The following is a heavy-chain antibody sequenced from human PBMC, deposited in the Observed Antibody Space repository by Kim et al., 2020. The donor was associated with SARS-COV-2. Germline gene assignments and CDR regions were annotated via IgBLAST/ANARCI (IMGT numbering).Heavy chain of an antibody. CDR3: ASDIVGATRGWFDP. D-gene: IGHD1-26*01. Sequence: ADAVKGRFTISRDNSKNTLYLQRNSLGAEDTAVYYCASDIVGATRGWFDPWGQGTLVTVSS. J-gene: IGHJ5*02. V-gene: IGHV3-30*02.